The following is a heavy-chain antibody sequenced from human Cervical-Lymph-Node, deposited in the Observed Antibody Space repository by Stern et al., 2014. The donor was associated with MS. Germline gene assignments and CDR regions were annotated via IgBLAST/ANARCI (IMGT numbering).Heavy chain of an antibody. CDR3: ATLGTYGYFDY. CDR2: ISWNSGNR. Sequence: VQLVQSGGGLVQPGRSLRLSCVASGFTFDDYVMHCVRQAPGKGLEWVSSISWNSGNRDYADSVKGRFTISRDNAKNSLYLQMNTLRAEDTAFYYCATLGTYGYFDYWGQGTLVTVSS. J-gene: IGHJ4*02. D-gene: IGHD7-27*01. V-gene: IGHV3-9*01. CDR1: GFTFDDYV.